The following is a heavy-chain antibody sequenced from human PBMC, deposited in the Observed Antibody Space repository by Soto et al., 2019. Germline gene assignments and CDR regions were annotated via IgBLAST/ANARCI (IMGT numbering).Heavy chain of an antibody. CDR1: GYTFSTYE. CDR3: ASGPRESGDWLLLDY. CDR2: MNPDNGNT. V-gene: IGHV1-8*01. J-gene: IGHJ4*02. D-gene: IGHD3-9*01. Sequence: SVKVSCKASGYTFSTYEINWVRRAAGQGLEWMGRMNPDNGNTGYAQKFQDRVTMTRNTSISTAYMELRSMRSADTAVYHCASGPRESGDWLLLDYWGEGALVTVSS.